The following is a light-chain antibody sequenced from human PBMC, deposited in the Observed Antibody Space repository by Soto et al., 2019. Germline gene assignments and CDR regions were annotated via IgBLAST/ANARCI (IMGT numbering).Light chain of an antibody. CDR2: GAS. CDR3: QQYGSSSLT. Sequence: ETVLTQSPGTLSLSPGERATLSCRASQSVSSSYLAWYQQKPGQAPRLLIYGASSRATGIPDRFSGSGYGTDFTLTISRPEPEDFAVYYCQQYGSSSLTFGGGTKVEIK. CDR1: QSVSSSY. V-gene: IGKV3-20*01. J-gene: IGKJ4*01.